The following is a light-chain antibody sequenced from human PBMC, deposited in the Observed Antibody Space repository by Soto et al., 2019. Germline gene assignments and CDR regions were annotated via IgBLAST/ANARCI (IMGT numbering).Light chain of an antibody. CDR3: QQLNSYPRT. V-gene: IGKV1-9*01. J-gene: IGKJ1*01. Sequence: DIQMTQSPSSLSASVGDRVTITCRASQGISSYLAWYQQKPGKAPKLLIYAASTLQSGVPSRFSGSGSGTDFTLTISSLQPADFVTYYCQQLNSYPRTFGQGTKVEIK. CDR1: QGISSY. CDR2: AAS.